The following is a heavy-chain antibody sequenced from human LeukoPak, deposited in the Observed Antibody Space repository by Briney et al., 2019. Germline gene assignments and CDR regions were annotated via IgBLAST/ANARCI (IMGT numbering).Heavy chain of an antibody. CDR3: ARNLYYDSSGYPSGAFDI. D-gene: IGHD3-22*01. J-gene: IGHJ3*02. CDR1: GGSISSSSYY. V-gene: IGHV4-39*07. CDR2: IYYSGST. Sequence: SETLSLTCTVSGGSISSSSYYWGWIRQPPGKGLEWIGSIYYSGSTYYNPSLKSRVTISVDTSKNQFSLKLSSVTAADTAVYYCARNLYYDSSGYPSGAFDIWGQGTMVTVSS.